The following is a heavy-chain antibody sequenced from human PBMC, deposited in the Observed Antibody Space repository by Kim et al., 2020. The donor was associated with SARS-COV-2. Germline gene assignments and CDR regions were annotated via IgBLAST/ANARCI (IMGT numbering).Heavy chain of an antibody. Sequence: GGSLRLSCTASGFTFGDYAMSWFRQAPGKGLEWVGCIRSKAYGGTTEYAASVKGRFTISRDDSKSIAYLQMNSLKTEDTAVYYCTREAYYDSSGEAFDIWGQGTMVTVSS. CDR3: TREAYYDSSGEAFDI. J-gene: IGHJ3*02. V-gene: IGHV3-49*03. D-gene: IGHD3-22*01. CDR2: IRSKAYGGTT. CDR1: GFTFGDYA.